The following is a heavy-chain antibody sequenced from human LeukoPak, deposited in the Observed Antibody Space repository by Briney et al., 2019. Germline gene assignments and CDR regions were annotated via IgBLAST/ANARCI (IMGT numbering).Heavy chain of an antibody. CDR3: AKGGGNPYYFDY. CDR2: ISWNSGSI. J-gene: IGHJ4*02. Sequence: PGGSLRLSCAASGFTFDDYAMHWVRQAPGKGLEGASGISWNSGSIGYADSVKGRFTISRDNAKNSLYLQMNSLRAEDTALYYCAKGGGNPYYFDYWGQGTLVTVSS. V-gene: IGHV3-9*01. D-gene: IGHD3-3*01. CDR1: GFTFDDYA.